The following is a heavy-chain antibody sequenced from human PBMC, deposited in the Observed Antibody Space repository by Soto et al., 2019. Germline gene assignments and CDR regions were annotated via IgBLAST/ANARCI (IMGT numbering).Heavy chain of an antibody. D-gene: IGHD6-13*01. Sequence: PGGSLRLSCAASGFTFSSYGMHWVRQAPGKGLEWVAVIWYDGSNKYYADSVKGRFTISRDNSKNTLYLQMNSLRAEDTAVYYCARYQEKLVLGWWFDTWGQGTLVTVSS. CDR3: ARYQEKLVLGWWFDT. CDR2: IWYDGSNK. V-gene: IGHV3-33*01. CDR1: GFTFSSYG. J-gene: IGHJ5*02.